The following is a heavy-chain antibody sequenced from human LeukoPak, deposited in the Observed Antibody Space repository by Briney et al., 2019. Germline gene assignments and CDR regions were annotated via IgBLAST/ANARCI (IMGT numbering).Heavy chain of an antibody. Sequence: ASAKVSCKASGGTFSSYAISWVRQAPGQGLEWMGGIIPMFGPTNYAQRFQGRVTITADESTSTVYMELSSLTSEDTAVYYCARDRHSGNYYYYGMDVWGQGTTVTVSS. CDR3: ARDRHSGNYYYYGMDV. D-gene: IGHD3-10*01. V-gene: IGHV1-69*13. CDR1: GGTFSSYA. J-gene: IGHJ6*02. CDR2: IIPMFGPT.